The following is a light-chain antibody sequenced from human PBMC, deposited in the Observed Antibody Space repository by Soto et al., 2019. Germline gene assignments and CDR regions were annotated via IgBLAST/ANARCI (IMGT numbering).Light chain of an antibody. Sequence: EIVLTQSPGSLSLSPGERATLSCRASQSVSNNYLAWYQQKPGQAPRLLIYGASNRATGIPDRFSGSGSGTDFTLTISRREPEEFAVFFCQECGSSGTVGQGTKVDIK. J-gene: IGKJ1*01. V-gene: IGKV3-20*01. CDR3: QECGSSGT. CDR2: GAS. CDR1: QSVSNNY.